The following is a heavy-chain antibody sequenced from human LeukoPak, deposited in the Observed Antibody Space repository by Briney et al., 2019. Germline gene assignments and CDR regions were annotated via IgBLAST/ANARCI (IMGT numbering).Heavy chain of an antibody. CDR1: GFTFSSYG. D-gene: IGHD3-16*02. CDR3: AKDGELSDVFDY. CDR2: IRYDGSNK. J-gene: IGHJ4*02. V-gene: IGHV3-30*02. Sequence: GGSLRLSCAASGFTFSSYGMHWVRQAPGKGLEWVAFIRYDGSNKYYADSVEGRFTISRDNSKNTLYLQMNSLRAEDTAVYYCAKDGELSDVFDYWGQGTLVTVSS.